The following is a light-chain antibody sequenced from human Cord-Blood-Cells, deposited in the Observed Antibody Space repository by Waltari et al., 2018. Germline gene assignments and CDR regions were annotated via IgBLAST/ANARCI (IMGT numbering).Light chain of an antibody. CDR1: SLRSYY. CDR3: NSRDSSGNHLE. J-gene: IGLJ2*01. V-gene: IGLV3-19*01. Sequence: SSELTQDPAVSVALGQTVRITCQGDSLRSYYASWYQQKPGQAPVLVIYGKNNRPSGIPDRLSGSSSGNTASLTTTGAQAEDEADYYCNSRDSSGNHLEFGGGTKLTVL. CDR2: GKN.